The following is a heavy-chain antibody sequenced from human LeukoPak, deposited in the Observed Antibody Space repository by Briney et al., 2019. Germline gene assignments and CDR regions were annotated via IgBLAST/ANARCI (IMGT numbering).Heavy chain of an antibody. CDR3: ASSSGGNFDC. CDR1: GFTVSSNY. CDR2: IYNGGST. V-gene: IGHV3-53*01. J-gene: IGHJ4*02. Sequence: PGGSLRFSCAASGFTVSSNYMSWVRQAPGKGLEWVSVIYNGGSTYYADSVKGRFTISRGNSKNTLYLQMNSLRAEDTAVYYCASSSGGNFDCWGQGTLVTVSS. D-gene: IGHD1-26*01.